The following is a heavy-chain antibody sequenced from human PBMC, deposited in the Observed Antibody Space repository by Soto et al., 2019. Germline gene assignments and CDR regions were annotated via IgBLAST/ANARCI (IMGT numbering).Heavy chain of an antibody. V-gene: IGHV3-9*01. Sequence: PGGSLRLSCAASGFTFDDYAMHWVRQAPGKGLEWVSGISWNSGSIGYADSVKGRFTISRDNAKNSLYLKMKSLRAEDTALYYCAKDMGTGDRYHYYRMDVWGQGTKVTLS. CDR2: ISWNSGSI. CDR3: AKDMGTGDRYHYYRMDV. D-gene: IGHD7-27*01. J-gene: IGHJ6*02. CDR1: GFTFDDYA.